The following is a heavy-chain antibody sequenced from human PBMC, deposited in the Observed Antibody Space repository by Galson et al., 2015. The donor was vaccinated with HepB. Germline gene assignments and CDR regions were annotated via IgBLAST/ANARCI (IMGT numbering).Heavy chain of an antibody. Sequence: SLRLSCAASGFTFSSYAMSWVRQAPGKGLEWVSAISGSGGSTYYADSVKGRFTISRDNSKSTLYLQMNSLGAEDTAVYYCAKERDSGSYRSWFDPWGQGTLVTVSS. CDR3: AKERDSGSYRSWFDP. CDR1: GFTFSSYA. D-gene: IGHD1-26*01. V-gene: IGHV3-23*01. J-gene: IGHJ5*02. CDR2: ISGSGGST.